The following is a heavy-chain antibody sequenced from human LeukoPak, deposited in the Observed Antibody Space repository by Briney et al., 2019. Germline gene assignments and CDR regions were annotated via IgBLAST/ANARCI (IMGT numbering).Heavy chain of an antibody. D-gene: IGHD6-13*01. Sequence: GGSLRLSCAASGFTLSSYAMSWVRQAPGKGLEWVSAISGSGGSTYYADSVKGRFTISRDNSKNTLYLQMNSLRAEDTAVYYCANERRPGIAAAGTNLEGNWGQGTLVTVSS. V-gene: IGHV3-23*01. J-gene: IGHJ4*02. CDR1: GFTLSSYA. CDR3: ANERRPGIAAAGTNLEGN. CDR2: ISGSGGST.